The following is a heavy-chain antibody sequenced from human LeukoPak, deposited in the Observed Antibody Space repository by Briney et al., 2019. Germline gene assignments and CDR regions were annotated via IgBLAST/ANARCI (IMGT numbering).Heavy chain of an antibody. CDR3: AREDGGWYGNWFDP. D-gene: IGHD6-19*01. CDR1: GLTFSSYW. J-gene: IGHJ5*02. CDR2: INSDGSST. V-gene: IGHV3-74*01. Sequence: GGSLRLSCAASGLTFSSYWMHWVRQAPGKGLVWVSRINSDGSSTSYADSVKGRFTISRDNAKNTLYLQMNSLRAEDTAVYYCAREDGGWYGNWFDPWGQGTLVTVSS.